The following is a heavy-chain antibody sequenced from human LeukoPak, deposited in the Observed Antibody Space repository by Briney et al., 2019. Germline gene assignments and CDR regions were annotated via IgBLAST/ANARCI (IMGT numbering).Heavy chain of an antibody. Sequence: PGGSLRLSCAASGFSFSSYAMSWVRQAPGKGLEWVSTISGTGVSTYYAHSVKGRFTISRDNSKNTVYPQIDSLRAEDTALYYCAKDSSGYYHAWYYFDYWGQGSLVTVSS. CDR3: AKDSSGYYHAWYYFDY. J-gene: IGHJ4*02. CDR2: ISGTGVST. CDR1: GFSFSSYA. D-gene: IGHD3-22*01. V-gene: IGHV3-23*01.